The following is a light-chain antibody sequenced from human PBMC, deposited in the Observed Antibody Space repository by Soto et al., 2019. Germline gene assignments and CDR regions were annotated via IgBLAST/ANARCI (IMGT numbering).Light chain of an antibody. CDR2: VVT. V-gene: IGLV2-14*03. CDR3: SSYMSSTTHVG. Sequence: QSALTQPASVSGSPGQSITISCTGTSSDVGGYNYVSWYPQHPGKAPKLMIYVVTDRPSGVSNRFSGSKSGNTASLTISGLQAEDEADYYCSSYMSSTTHVGFGGGTKLTGL. J-gene: IGLJ2*01. CDR1: SSDVGGYNY.